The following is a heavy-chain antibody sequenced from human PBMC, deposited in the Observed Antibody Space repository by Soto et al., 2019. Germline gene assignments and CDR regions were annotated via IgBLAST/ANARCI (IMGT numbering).Heavy chain of an antibody. V-gene: IGHV3-48*03. CDR1: GFTFSGYE. CDR3: ARAMVRVVYGMDD. CDR2: ISSSGSTI. J-gene: IGHJ6*02. Sequence: PGGSLRLGCAASGFTFSGYEMNWVRQAPGKGMEWVSYISSSGSTIYYADSVKGQFTISRDNAKNSLYLQMNSVRAEDAAVYSCARAMVRVVYGMDDWGEGTTVT. D-gene: IGHD3-10*01.